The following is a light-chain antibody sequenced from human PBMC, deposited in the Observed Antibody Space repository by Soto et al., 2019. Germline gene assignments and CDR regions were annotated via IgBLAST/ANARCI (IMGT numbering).Light chain of an antibody. J-gene: IGKJ1*01. CDR2: VAS. V-gene: IGKV3-20*01. CDR1: QSVSSSY. CDR3: LEYGSSPGT. Sequence: EIVLTQSPGTLPLSPGERATLSCRASQSVSSSYLAWYQQKPGQAPRLLIYVASSRATGIPDRFSGSGSGTALTLTISRVEPEDFEVYYCLEYGSSPGTFGQGTKVEIK.